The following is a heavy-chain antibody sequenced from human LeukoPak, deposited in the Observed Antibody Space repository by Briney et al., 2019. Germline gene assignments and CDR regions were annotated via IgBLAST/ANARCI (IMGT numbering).Heavy chain of an antibody. Sequence: KPSETLSLTCTVSGGSISSGSYYWSWIRQPAGKGLEWIGRIYTSGSTNYNPSLKSRVTISVDTSKNQFSLKLSSVTAADTAVYYCARDIVGAVDYWGQGTLVTVSS. J-gene: IGHJ4*02. D-gene: IGHD1-26*01. V-gene: IGHV4-61*02. CDR2: IYTSGST. CDR3: ARDIVGAVDY. CDR1: GGSISSGSYY.